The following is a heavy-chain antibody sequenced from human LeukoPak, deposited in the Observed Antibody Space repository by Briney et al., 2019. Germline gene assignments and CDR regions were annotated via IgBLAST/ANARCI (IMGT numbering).Heavy chain of an antibody. V-gene: IGHV3-11*06. D-gene: IGHD3-22*01. J-gene: IGHJ4*02. Sequence: PGGSLRLSCAASGFTLSDYYMTWIRQAPGKGLEWVSHISSSGTNTKYADSVKGRFTISRDNAKNSLYLQMNSLRAEDTAVYYCARSRYYDTSYGVPYYFDCWGQGTLVTVSS. CDR2: ISSSGTNT. CDR3: ARSRYYDTSYGVPYYFDC. CDR1: GFTLSDYY.